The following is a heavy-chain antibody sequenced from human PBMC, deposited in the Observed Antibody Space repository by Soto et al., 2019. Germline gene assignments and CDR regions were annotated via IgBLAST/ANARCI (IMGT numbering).Heavy chain of an antibody. CDR1: GGSFSGYY. CDR3: ARGLGPYYYYGMDV. J-gene: IGHJ6*02. D-gene: IGHD6-13*01. CDR2: INHSGST. Sequence: SETLSLTCAVYGGSFSGYYWSWIRQPPGKGLEWIGEINHSGSTNYNPSLKSRVTISVDTSKNQFSLKLSSVTAADTAVYYCARGLGPYYYYGMDVWGQGTTVTVSS. V-gene: IGHV4-34*01.